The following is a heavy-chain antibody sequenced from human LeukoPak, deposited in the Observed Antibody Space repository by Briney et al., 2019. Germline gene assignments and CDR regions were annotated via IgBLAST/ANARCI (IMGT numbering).Heavy chain of an antibody. Sequence: MGCISAYNGNTNYAQKLQGRVTMTTDTSTSTAYMELRSLRSDDTAVYYCARSLNRWAAADYWGQGTLVTVSS. CDR2: ISAYNGNT. D-gene: IGHD6-13*01. CDR3: ARSLNRWAAADY. J-gene: IGHJ4*02. V-gene: IGHV1-18*01.